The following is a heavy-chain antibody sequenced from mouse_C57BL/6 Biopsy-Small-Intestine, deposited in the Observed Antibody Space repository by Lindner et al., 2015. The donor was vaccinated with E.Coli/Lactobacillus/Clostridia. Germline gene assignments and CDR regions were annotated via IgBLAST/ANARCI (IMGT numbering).Heavy chain of an antibody. CDR2: IDPEDGES. D-gene: IGHD2-4*01. V-gene: IGHV14-2*01. Sequence: VQLQESGAELVKPGASVKLSCTASGFNIKDYYMHWVKRRTEQGLEWIGRIDPEDGESKYVPKFQGKATVTADTSSNTANLQLSSLTSEDTAVYYCARGDDFGRFSYWGPGTLVTVSA. CDR1: GFNIKDYY. CDR3: ARGDDFGRFSY. J-gene: IGHJ3*01.